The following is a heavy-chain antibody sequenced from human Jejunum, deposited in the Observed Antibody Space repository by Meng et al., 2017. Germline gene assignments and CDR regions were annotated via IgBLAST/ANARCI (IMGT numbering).Heavy chain of an antibody. V-gene: IGHV4-59*01. CDR1: SASMNPYY. CDR2: IHYSGST. CDR3: ARGNGWHDY. J-gene: IGHJ4*02. Sequence: QVQLTEPGPGLVKPSETLSLTCTVSSASMNPYYWSWIRQPPGKGLEWIGYIHYSGSTDYNPSLQSRLTISVDTSKNHFSLKLMSVTAADTAVYYCARGNGWHDYWGQGTLVTVSS. D-gene: IGHD6-19*01.